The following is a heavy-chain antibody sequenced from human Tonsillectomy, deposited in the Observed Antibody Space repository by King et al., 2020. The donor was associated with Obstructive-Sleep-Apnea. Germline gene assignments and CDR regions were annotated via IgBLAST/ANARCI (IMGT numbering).Heavy chain of an antibody. Sequence: VQLQESGPGLVKPSQTLSLTCTVSGGSISSVGYYWSWIRQHPGKGLEWIGYIYYSGNTYYNPSLKSRVTISVDTSKNQFSLKLSSVTAADTAVYYCARGAMTLGAFDIWGQGTMVTVSS. D-gene: IGHD2-2*01. CDR3: ARGAMTLGAFDI. V-gene: IGHV4-31*03. CDR2: IYYSGNT. J-gene: IGHJ3*02. CDR1: GGSISSVGYY.